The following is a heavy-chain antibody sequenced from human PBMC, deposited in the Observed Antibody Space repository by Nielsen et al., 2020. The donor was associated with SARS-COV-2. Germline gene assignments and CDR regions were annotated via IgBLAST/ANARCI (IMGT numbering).Heavy chain of an antibody. CDR3: VREAGFDDILTGYRSLDN. V-gene: IGHV1-69*13. Sequence: SVKVSCKASGGTFSNYAISWVRQAPGQGLEWMGGIIPLLNTTNYAQKFQDRVTITADESTSTAYMDLSSLRSEDAAVYYCVREAGFDDILTGYRSLDNWGQGTLVTVSS. D-gene: IGHD3-9*01. CDR2: IIPLLNTT. CDR1: GGTFSNYA. J-gene: IGHJ4*02.